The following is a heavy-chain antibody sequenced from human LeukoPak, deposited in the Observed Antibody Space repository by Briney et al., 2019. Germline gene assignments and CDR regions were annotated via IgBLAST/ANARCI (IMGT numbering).Heavy chain of an antibody. CDR1: GFTFSSYA. D-gene: IGHD2-2*01. J-gene: IGHJ4*02. Sequence: GGSLRLSCAASGFTFSSYAMHWVRQAPGKGLEWVAVISYDGSNKYYADSVKGRFTISRDNSKNTLYLQMNSLRAEDTAVYYCAKYGSSFIDYWGQGTLVTVSS. CDR2: ISYDGSNK. V-gene: IGHV3-30-3*02. CDR3: AKYGSSFIDY.